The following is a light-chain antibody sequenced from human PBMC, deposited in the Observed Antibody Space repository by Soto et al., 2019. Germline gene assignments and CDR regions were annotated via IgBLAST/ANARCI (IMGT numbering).Light chain of an antibody. V-gene: IGKV3-15*01. J-gene: IGKJ1*01. Sequence: EIVMTQSPATLSVSPGERATLSCRASQSVSSNLAWYRQKPGQAPRLLIYGASTRATGIPARFSGSGSGTEFTLTISSLQSEDFAVYYCQQRSNWPPWTFGQGTKVDIK. CDR1: QSVSSN. CDR2: GAS. CDR3: QQRSNWPPWT.